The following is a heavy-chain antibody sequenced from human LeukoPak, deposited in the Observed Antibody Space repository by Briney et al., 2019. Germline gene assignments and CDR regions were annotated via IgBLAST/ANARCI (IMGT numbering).Heavy chain of an antibody. V-gene: IGHV3-23*01. J-gene: IGHJ4*02. CDR3: ASERYYFDH. D-gene: IGHD1-14*01. Sequence: GESLRLSCAASGFIVSSYVMNWVRLTPGKGLEWVSTMNTNGATYYAASVKGRFTVSRDNSKNTLFLFMNSLRDEDTAIYYCASERYYFDHWGQGTLVSVSS. CDR2: MNTNGAT. CDR1: GFIVSSYV.